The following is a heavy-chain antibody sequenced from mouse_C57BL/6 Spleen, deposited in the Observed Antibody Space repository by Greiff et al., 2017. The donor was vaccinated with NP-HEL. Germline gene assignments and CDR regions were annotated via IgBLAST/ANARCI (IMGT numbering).Heavy chain of an antibody. CDR1: GFSLTSYG. J-gene: IGHJ4*01. CDR3: ARHYDYDVDYYAMDY. CDR2: IWSDGST. Sequence: QVQLKESGPGLVAPSQSLSITCTVSGFSLTSYGVHWVRQPPGKGLEWLVVIWSDGSTTYNSALKSRLSISKDNSKSQVFLKMNSLQTDDTAMYYCARHYDYDVDYYAMDYWGQGTSVTVSS. D-gene: IGHD2-4*01. V-gene: IGHV2-6-1*01.